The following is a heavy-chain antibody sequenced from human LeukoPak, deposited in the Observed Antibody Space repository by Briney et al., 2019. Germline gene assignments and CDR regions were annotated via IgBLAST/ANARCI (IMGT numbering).Heavy chain of an antibody. CDR3: ARDLGRGSSSWAYYGMDV. J-gene: IGHJ6*02. CDR1: GYTFTGYY. CDR2: INPNSGGT. D-gene: IGHD6-13*01. V-gene: IGHV1-2*02. Sequence: ASVKVSCKASGYTFTGYYMHWVRQAPGQGLEWMGWINPNSGGTNYAQKFQGRVTMTRDTSISTAYIELSRLRSDDTAVYYCARDLGRGSSSWAYYGMDVWGQGTTVTVSS.